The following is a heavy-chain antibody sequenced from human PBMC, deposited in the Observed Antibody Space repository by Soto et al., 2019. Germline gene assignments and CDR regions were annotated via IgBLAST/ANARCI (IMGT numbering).Heavy chain of an antibody. Sequence: SETLSLTCTVSGGSISSYYWSWIRQPPGKGLEWIGYIYYSGSTNYNPSLKSRVTISVDTSKNQFSLKLSSVTAADTAVYYCAGNSPVAAAPDYWGQGTLVTVSS. J-gene: IGHJ4*02. V-gene: IGHV4-59*01. CDR3: AGNSPVAAAPDY. D-gene: IGHD6-13*01. CDR2: IYYSGST. CDR1: GGSISSYY.